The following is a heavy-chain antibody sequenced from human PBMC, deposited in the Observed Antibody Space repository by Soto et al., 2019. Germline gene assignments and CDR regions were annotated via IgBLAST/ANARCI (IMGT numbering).Heavy chain of an antibody. D-gene: IGHD5-18*01. J-gene: IGHJ6*03. CDR2: INHSGST. CDR1: GGSFSGYY. Sequence: SETLSLTCAVYGGSFSGYYWSWIRQPPGKGLEWIGEINHSGSTNYNPSLKSRVTISVGTSKNQFSLKLSSVTAADTAVYYCARGLGGTAMVIYYYMEVWGKGTTVTVSS. CDR3: ARGLGGTAMVIYYYMEV. V-gene: IGHV4-34*01.